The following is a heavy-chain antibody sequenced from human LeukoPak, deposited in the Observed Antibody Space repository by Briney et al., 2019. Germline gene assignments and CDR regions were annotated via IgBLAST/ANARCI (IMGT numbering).Heavy chain of an antibody. V-gene: IGHV1-8*01. Sequence: ASVKVSCKASGYTFTNYDINWVRQATGQGLECMAWLNPNNGYSGYAQRFQGRVTITRDTSISTAYMELSSLRFEDTAVYYCVRRGTTIFGAVTDTQDYWGQGTLVTVSS. CDR2: LNPNNGYS. CDR1: GYTFTNYD. CDR3: VRRGTTIFGAVTDTQDY. D-gene: IGHD3-3*01. J-gene: IGHJ4*02.